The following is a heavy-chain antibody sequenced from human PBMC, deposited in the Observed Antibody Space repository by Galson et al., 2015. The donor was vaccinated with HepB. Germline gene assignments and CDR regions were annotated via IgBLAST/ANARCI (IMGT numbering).Heavy chain of an antibody. V-gene: IGHV3-21*01. D-gene: IGHD6-13*01. CDR2: ISSSNKYI. J-gene: IGHJ4*02. Sequence: SLRLSCAASGFTFSSYSMNWVRQAPGKGLEWVSSISSSNKYIYYADSMKGRFTISRDNAKNSLYLQMNSLRAEDTAVYYCARDGIAAAGRGVYYFDYWGQGTLITVSS. CDR3: ARDGIAAAGRGVYYFDY. CDR1: GFTFSSYS.